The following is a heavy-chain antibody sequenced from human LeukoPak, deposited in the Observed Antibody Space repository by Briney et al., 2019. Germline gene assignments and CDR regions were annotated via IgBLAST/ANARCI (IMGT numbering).Heavy chain of an antibody. Sequence: GASVKVSCKASGGTFSSYAISWVRQAPGQGLEWMGGIIPIFGAANYAQKFQGRVTITADESTSTAYMDLSSLRSEDTAVYYCARSGIAVAGTSGWFDPWGQGTLVTVSS. D-gene: IGHD6-19*01. V-gene: IGHV1-69*13. CDR1: GGTFSSYA. J-gene: IGHJ5*02. CDR2: IIPIFGAA. CDR3: ARSGIAVAGTSGWFDP.